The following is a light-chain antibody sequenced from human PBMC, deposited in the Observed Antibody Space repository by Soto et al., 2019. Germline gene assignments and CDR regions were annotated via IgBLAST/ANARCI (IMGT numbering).Light chain of an antibody. Sequence: DIQMTQSPSSLSASVGDRVTITCRASQSISSYLNWYQQKPGKAPKLLIYAASSLQSGVPSRFSGSRSRTDFTLTISSLQPEDFATYYCQQSYSTPATFGQGTKLEIK. V-gene: IGKV1-39*01. J-gene: IGKJ2*01. CDR2: AAS. CDR1: QSISSY. CDR3: QQSYSTPAT.